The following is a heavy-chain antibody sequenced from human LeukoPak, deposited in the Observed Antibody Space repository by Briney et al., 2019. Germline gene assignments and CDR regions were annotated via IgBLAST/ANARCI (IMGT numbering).Heavy chain of an antibody. CDR2: INHSGST. V-gene: IGHV4-34*01. J-gene: IGHJ4*02. CDR1: GGSFSGYY. D-gene: IGHD3-10*01. CDR3: ARGPIRGRFDY. Sequence: SETLSLTCAVYGGSFSGYYWSWICQPPGKGLEWIGEINHSGSTNYNPSLKSRVTISVDTSKNQFSLKLSSVTAADTAVYYCARGPIRGRFDYWGQGTLVTVSS.